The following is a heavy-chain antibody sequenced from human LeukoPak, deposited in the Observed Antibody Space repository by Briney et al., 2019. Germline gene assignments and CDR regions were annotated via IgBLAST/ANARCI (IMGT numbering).Heavy chain of an antibody. D-gene: IGHD3-16*02. V-gene: IGHV3-21*01. Sequence: GGSLRLSCAASGFTFSSYSMNWVRQAPGKGLEWVSSISSSSSYIYYADSLKGRFTISRDNAKNSLYLQMNSLRAEDTAVYYCARGDDVCGCYPLDSFDIWGQGTMVTVSS. CDR1: GFTFSSYS. J-gene: IGHJ3*02. CDR3: ARGDDVCGCYPLDSFDI. CDR2: ISSSSSYI.